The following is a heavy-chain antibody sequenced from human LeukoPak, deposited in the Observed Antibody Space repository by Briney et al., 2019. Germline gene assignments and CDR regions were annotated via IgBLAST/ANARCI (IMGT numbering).Heavy chain of an antibody. V-gene: IGHV1-2*02. D-gene: IGHD2-15*01. CDR1: GDTFSGYY. CDR2: INPDSGVT. CDR3: ARPYCSGGSCHDYFDY. J-gene: IGHJ4*02. Sequence: ASVKVSCEASGDTFSGYYMHWVRQAPGQGLEWVGCINPDSGVTNFAQKFQGRVTMTRDTSISTGYMELSGLTSDDTAVYYCARPYCSGGSCHDYFDYWGQGTLVTVSS.